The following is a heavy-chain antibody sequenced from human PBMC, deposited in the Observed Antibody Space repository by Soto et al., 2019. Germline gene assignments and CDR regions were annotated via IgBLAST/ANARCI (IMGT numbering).Heavy chain of an antibody. D-gene: IGHD2-21*02. CDR1: GDTFTTYY. Sequence: ASVKVSCKASGDTFTTYYLHWVRQAPGQGLEWLGMISPSGGGATYAQKFLGRLTMTRDTSTNTVDMELSSLISEDTAVSSCVRGGSVVVVTAPFDYWDRG. V-gene: IGHV1-46*03. J-gene: IGHJ4*02. CDR3: VRGGSVVVVTAPFDY. CDR2: ISPSGGGA.